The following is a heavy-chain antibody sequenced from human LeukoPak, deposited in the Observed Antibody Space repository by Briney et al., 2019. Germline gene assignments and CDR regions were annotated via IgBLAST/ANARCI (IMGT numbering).Heavy chain of an antibody. V-gene: IGHV4-34*01. CDR2: FTHLETT. J-gene: IGHJ5*02. D-gene: IGHD3-10*01. CDR1: GGSFSGNY. CDR3: ARGNRRLGYYGSGSRLPYDS. Sequence: SETLSLTCDVYGGSFSGNYWTWIRQPPGKGLEWLGEFTHLETTNYNPSLKSRVTVSVDTSKNQFSLRLTSVTAADTAVYFCARGNRRLGYYGSGSRLPYDSWGQGILVTVSS.